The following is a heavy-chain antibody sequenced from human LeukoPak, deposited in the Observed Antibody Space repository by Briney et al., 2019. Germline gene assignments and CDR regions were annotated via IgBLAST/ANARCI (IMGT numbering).Heavy chain of an antibody. D-gene: IGHD3-9*01. J-gene: IGHJ4*02. CDR1: GGSISSGSDY. CDR2: IYTSGST. Sequence: SETLSLTCTVSGGSISSGSDYWSWIRQPAGKGLEWIGRIYTSGSTNYNPSLKSRVTISVDTSKNQFSLKLSSVTAADTAVYYCARATSPYYDILTGYYIGDYFDYWGQGTLVTVSS. V-gene: IGHV4-61*02. CDR3: ARATSPYYDILTGYYIGDYFDY.